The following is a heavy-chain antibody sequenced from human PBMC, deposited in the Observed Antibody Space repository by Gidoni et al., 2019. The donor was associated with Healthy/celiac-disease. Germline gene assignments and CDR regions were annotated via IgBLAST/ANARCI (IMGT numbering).Heavy chain of an antibody. CDR1: GYSCTSYW. Sequence: EVQLVQSGAEVKKPGDSLRISCTGYGYSCTSYWISWVRRMPGKGLEWMGRIDPSDSYTNYSPSFQGHVTISADKSISTAYLQWSSLKASDAAMYYCARRAPEGPTGGDYWGQGTLVTVSS. J-gene: IGHJ4*02. V-gene: IGHV5-10-1*03. CDR3: ARRAPEGPTGGDY. CDR2: IDPSDSYT.